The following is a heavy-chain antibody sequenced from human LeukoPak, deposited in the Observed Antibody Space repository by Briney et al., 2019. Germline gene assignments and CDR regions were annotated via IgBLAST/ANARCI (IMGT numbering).Heavy chain of an antibody. Sequence: ASVRVSCKASGYTFINYGIIWVRQAPGQGLEWMGWISTYNGNTNYIQKLQGRVTVTTDTSTSTIYMEVRSLRSDDTAVYYCARAGNVYCSGGSCLDYWGQGTLVTVSS. V-gene: IGHV1-18*01. J-gene: IGHJ4*02. CDR3: ARAGNVYCSGGSCLDY. D-gene: IGHD2-15*01. CDR2: ISTYNGNT. CDR1: GYTFINYG.